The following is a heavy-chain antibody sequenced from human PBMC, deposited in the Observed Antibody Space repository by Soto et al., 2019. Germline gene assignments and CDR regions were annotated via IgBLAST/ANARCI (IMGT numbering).Heavy chain of an antibody. Sequence: SVKVSCKASGGTFSSYAISWVRQAPGQGLEWMGGIIPIFGTANYAQKFQGRVTITADESTSTAYMELSSLRSEDTAVYYCARRPEMATIYFDYWGQGTLVTVSS. V-gene: IGHV1-69*13. CDR2: IIPIFGTA. D-gene: IGHD5-12*01. J-gene: IGHJ4*02. CDR3: ARRPEMATIYFDY. CDR1: GGTFSSYA.